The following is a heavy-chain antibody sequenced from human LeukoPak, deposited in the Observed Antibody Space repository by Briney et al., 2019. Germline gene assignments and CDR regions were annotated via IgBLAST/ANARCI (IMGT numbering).Heavy chain of an antibody. CDR2: IISSGSTI. Sequence: PAGSLRLSCAVSGFTFSSYEMNWVRQAPGEGLGWGSYIISSGSTIYYADSVKGRFTISRDKAKNSLYLQMNRLRAEDTAVYYCARDRGEVPSYGHFDCWGQGTLVTVPS. CDR3: ARDRGEVPSYGHFDC. CDR1: GFTFSSYE. J-gene: IGHJ4*02. V-gene: IGHV3-48*03. D-gene: IGHD3-16*01.